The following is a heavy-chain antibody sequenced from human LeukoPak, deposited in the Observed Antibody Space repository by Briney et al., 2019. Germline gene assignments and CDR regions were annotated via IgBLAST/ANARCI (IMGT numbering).Heavy chain of an antibody. CDR2: IRSKAYGGTT. CDR3: TRVGGLYCNSTSCFPYYFDY. V-gene: IGHV3-49*03. D-gene: IGHD2-2*01. Sequence: GGSLRLSCTASGFIFGDYAMSWFRQAPGKGLEWVGFIRSKAYGGTTEYAASVKGRFIISRDDSKSIAYLQMNSLKTEDTAVYYRTRVGGLYCNSTSCFPYYFDYWGQGTLVTVSS. CDR1: GFIFGDYA. J-gene: IGHJ4*02.